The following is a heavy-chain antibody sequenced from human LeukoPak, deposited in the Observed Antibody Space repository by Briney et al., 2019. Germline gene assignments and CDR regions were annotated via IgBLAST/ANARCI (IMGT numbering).Heavy chain of an antibody. Sequence: GESLKISCKGSGYSFTSYWIGWVRQMPGKGLEWMGIINPGYSDIRYSPSFQVQVTISADKSISTAYLQWSSLKASDTAIYYCARHDKGYSGYVTLDYWGQGTLVTVSS. CDR1: GYSFTSYW. J-gene: IGHJ4*02. CDR2: INPGYSDI. D-gene: IGHD5-12*01. V-gene: IGHV5-51*01. CDR3: ARHDKGYSGYVTLDY.